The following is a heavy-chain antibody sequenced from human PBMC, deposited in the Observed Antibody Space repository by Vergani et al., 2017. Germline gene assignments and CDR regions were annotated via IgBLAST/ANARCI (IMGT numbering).Heavy chain of an antibody. J-gene: IGHJ4*02. D-gene: IGHD2-15*01. Sequence: QLQLQESGPGLVKPSETLSLTCTVSGGSISSSSYYWGWIRQPPGKGLEWIGSIYYSGSTYYNPSLKSRVTISVDTSKNQFSLKLSSVTAADTAVYYCARHGYCSGGSCLRRFYFDDWGQGTLVTVSS. V-gene: IGHV4-39*01. CDR1: GGSISSSSYY. CDR2: IYYSGST. CDR3: ARHGYCSGGSCLRRFYFDD.